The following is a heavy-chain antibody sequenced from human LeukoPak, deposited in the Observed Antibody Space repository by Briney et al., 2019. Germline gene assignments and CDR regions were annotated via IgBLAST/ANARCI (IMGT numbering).Heavy chain of an antibody. Sequence: KPSETLSLTCTVSGGSISSYYWSWIRQPPGKGLEWIGYIYYSGSTNYNPSLKSRVTISVDTSKNQFSLKLSSVTAADTAVYYCARLLGCSGGSCHDAFDIWGQGTMVTVSS. J-gene: IGHJ3*02. CDR2: IYYSGST. V-gene: IGHV4-59*08. CDR3: ARLLGCSGGSCHDAFDI. D-gene: IGHD2-15*01. CDR1: GGSISSYY.